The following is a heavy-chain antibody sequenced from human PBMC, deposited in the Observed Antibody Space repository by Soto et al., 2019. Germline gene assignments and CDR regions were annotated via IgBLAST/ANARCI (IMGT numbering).Heavy chain of an antibody. V-gene: IGHV4-59*01. CDR3: ARGNEGTQLWS. CDR2: IYYSGST. D-gene: IGHD5-18*01. J-gene: IGHJ5*02. Sequence: PSETLSLTCTVSGGSISIYYWSWIRQPPGKGLEWIGYIYYSGSTNYNPSLKSRVTISVDTYKNQFSLKLSSVTAADTAVYYCARGNEGTQLWSWGKGTLFAVSS. CDR1: GGSISIYY.